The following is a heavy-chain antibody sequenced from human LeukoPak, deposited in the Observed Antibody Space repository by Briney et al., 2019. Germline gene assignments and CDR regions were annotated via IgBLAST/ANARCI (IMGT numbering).Heavy chain of an antibody. D-gene: IGHD6-13*01. J-gene: IGHJ4*01. CDR1: GYTFASHD. V-gene: IGHV1-8*01. Sequence: ASVKVSCKASGYTFASHDIIWVRQATGKGLEYMGWLHTDNDDAGYAEKFQGRVNLTKDTSTGTAYMELSSLRFDDTAVYYCARGGTAAETSGFDHWGRGTQVTVSA. CDR2: LHTDNDDA. CDR3: ARGGTAAETSGFDH.